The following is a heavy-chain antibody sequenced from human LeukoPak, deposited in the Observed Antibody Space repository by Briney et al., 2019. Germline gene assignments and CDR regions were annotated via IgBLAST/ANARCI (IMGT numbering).Heavy chain of an antibody. D-gene: IGHD3-3*01. Sequence: PSETLSLTCTVSGGSISSYYRSWIRQPPGKGLEWIGYIYYSGSTNYNPSLKSRVTISVDTSKNQFSLKLSSVTAADTAVYYCARMLYDFWSGSSSYNWFDPWGQGTLVTVSS. CDR3: ARMLYDFWSGSSSYNWFDP. V-gene: IGHV4-59*08. CDR2: IYYSGST. J-gene: IGHJ5*02. CDR1: GGSISSYY.